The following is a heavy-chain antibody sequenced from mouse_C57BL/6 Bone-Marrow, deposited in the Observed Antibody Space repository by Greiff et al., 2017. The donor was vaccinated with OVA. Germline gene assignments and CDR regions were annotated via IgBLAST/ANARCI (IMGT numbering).Heavy chain of an antibody. CDR2: ISNLAYSI. CDR3: ARHPYYYGSRRGMDY. J-gene: IGHJ4*01. D-gene: IGHD1-1*01. Sequence: EVKLQESGGGLVQPGGSLKLSCAASGFTFSDYGMAWARQAPRQGPEWVAFISNLAYSIYYADTVTGRFTISRENAKNTLYLEMSSLRSEDTAMYYCARHPYYYGSRRGMDYWGQGTSVTVSS. V-gene: IGHV5-15*01. CDR1: GFTFSDYG.